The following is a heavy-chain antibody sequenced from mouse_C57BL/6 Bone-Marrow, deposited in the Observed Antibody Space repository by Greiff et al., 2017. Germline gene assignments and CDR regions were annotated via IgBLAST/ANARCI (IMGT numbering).Heavy chain of an antibody. Sequence: EVKLMESGGDLVKPGGSLKLSCAASGFTFSSYGMSWVRQTPDKRLEWVATISSGGSYTYYPDSVKGRFTISRDNAKNTLYLQMSSLKSEDTAMYYCARFLPPGDYWGQGTTLTVSS. CDR1: GFTFSSYG. CDR3: ARFLPPGDY. J-gene: IGHJ2*01. V-gene: IGHV5-6*01. CDR2: ISSGGSYT.